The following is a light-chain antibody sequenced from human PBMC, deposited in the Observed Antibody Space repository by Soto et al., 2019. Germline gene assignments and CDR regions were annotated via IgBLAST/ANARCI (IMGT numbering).Light chain of an antibody. CDR1: QSVSSN. J-gene: IGKJ4*01. CDR3: QQYHNWPLT. CDR2: GAS. V-gene: IGKV3-15*01. Sequence: EIVVTQSPATLSVSPGERATLSCRASQSVSSNLAWYQQKPGQVPRLLIYGASTRATGIPARFSGSWSGTEFTLTISSLQSEDFAVYYCQQYHNWPLTFGGGTKVEI.